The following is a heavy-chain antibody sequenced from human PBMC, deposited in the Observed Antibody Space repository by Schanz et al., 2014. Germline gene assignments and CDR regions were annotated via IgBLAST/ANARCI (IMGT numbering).Heavy chain of an antibody. CDR1: GFSFGNYG. CDR3: AKQHIVRGVIYLNWFDS. CDR2: FDAHDGRA. J-gene: IGHJ5*01. Sequence: VQLVESGGGVVQPGRSLRLSCEASGFSFGNYGMSWVRQAPGKGLEWVSGFDAHDGRAYYADSAKGRFTISRDNSKSTLYLQMTSLRAEDTAVYYCAKQHIVRGVIYLNWFDSWGQGTLVTVSP. V-gene: IGHV3-23*04. D-gene: IGHD3-10*01.